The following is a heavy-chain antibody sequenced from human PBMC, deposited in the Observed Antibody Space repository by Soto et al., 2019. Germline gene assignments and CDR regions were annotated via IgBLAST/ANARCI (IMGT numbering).Heavy chain of an antibody. Sequence: LALTCTVTGRSISSYYWSWIRQPPGKGLEWIGYIYYSGSTNYNPSLKSRVTISVDTSKNQFSLKLSSVTAADTAVYYCARGQLWLLYWGQGTLVTVSS. D-gene: IGHD5-18*01. V-gene: IGHV4-59*01. CDR2: IYYSGST. CDR3: ARGQLWLLY. CDR1: GRSISSYY. J-gene: IGHJ4*02.